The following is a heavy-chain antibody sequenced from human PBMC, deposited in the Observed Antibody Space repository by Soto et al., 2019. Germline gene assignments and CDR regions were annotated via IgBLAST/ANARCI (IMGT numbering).Heavy chain of an antibody. CDR2: INHSGST. CDR1: RGSFSGYY. Sequence: VVFRGSFSGYYWSWIRQPPGKGLEWIGEINHSGSTNYNPSLKSRVTISVDTSKNQFSLKLSSVTAADTAVYYCASRYFDWLLSNIVDYWGQGTLVTVSS. V-gene: IGHV4-34*01. CDR3: ASRYFDWLLSNIVDY. J-gene: IGHJ4*02. D-gene: IGHD3-9*01.